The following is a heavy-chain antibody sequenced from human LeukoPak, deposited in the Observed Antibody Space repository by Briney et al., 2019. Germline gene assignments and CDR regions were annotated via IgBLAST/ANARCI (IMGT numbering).Heavy chain of an antibody. CDR3: AKERIQLGPTYFDY. CDR1: GFTFSKYP. Sequence: GGSLRLSCAPSGFTFSKYPMSCVRHAPGGRLEWVSAISDSGGSTYYTDSVKGRFTISRDNSKNTLYLQMNNLRAEDTALYYCAKERIQLGPTYFDYWGQGTLVTVSS. CDR2: ISDSGGST. J-gene: IGHJ4*02. V-gene: IGHV3-23*01. D-gene: IGHD1-1*01.